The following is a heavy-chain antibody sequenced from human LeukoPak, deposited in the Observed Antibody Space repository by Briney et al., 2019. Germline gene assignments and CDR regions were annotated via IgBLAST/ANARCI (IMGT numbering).Heavy chain of an antibody. CDR1: GGSFSGYY. J-gene: IGHJ4*02. Sequence: PSETLSLTCAVYGGSFSGYYWSWIRQPPGKGLEWIGEINHSGSTNYNPSLKSRVTISVDTSKNQFSLKLSSVTAADTAVYYCARGRYYYDPWGQGTLVPVSS. V-gene: IGHV4-34*01. CDR3: ARGRYYYDP. CDR2: INHSGST. D-gene: IGHD3-22*01.